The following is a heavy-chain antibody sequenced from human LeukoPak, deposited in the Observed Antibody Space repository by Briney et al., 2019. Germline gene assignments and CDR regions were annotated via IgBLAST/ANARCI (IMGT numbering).Heavy chain of an antibody. CDR1: GYSISRGYY. D-gene: IGHD2-21*01. Sequence: SETLSLTCTVSGYSISRGYYWGWIRQPPGKGLDWIGSIYHSGSTYYNPSLKSRVTISVDTSKNQFSLKLSSVTAADTAVYYCARGVVIAPQTFDYWGQGTLVTVSS. CDR2: IYHSGST. CDR3: ARGVVIAPQTFDY. V-gene: IGHV4-38-2*02. J-gene: IGHJ4*02.